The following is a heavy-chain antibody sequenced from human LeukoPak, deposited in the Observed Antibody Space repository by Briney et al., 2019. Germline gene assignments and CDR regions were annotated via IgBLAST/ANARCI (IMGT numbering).Heavy chain of an antibody. CDR2: IYYSGST. V-gene: IGHV4-39*01. Sequence: SETLSLTCTVSGGSISSSSYYWGWIRQPPGKGLEWIGSIYYSGSTYYNPSLKSRVTISVDTSKNQFSLKLSSVTAADTAVYYCARPAMEGRSIIVGSHAAFDIWGQGTMVTVSS. J-gene: IGHJ3*02. CDR3: ARPAMEGRSIIVGSHAAFDI. D-gene: IGHD3-22*01. CDR1: GGSISSSSYY.